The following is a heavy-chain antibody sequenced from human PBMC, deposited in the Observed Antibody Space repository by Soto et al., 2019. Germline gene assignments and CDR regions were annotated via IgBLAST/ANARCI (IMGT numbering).Heavy chain of an antibody. CDR1: GYSFTTYA. CDR2: INAGTYTA. D-gene: IGHD3-22*01. V-gene: IGHV1-3*01. J-gene: IGHJ4*02. Sequence: GASVKVSCKASGYSFTTYAMHWVRQAPGQRLEWMGWINAGTYTAKYSQKFQDRVSIDWDTSANTAYMELSGLRSEDTAVYYCAEDSSGYYDWGQGTQVTVSS. CDR3: AEDSSGYYD.